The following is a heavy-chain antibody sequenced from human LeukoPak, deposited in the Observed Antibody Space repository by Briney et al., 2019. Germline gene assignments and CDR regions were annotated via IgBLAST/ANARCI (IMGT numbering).Heavy chain of an antibody. CDR1: GYTLTSYA. V-gene: IGHV1-3*01. D-gene: IGHD6-19*01. CDR2: INAGNGNT. Sequence: ASVKVSCKASGYTLTSYAMHWVRQAPGQRLEWMGWINAGNGNTKYSQKFQGRVTITRDTSASTAYMELSSLRSEDTAVYYCSVLAVANAEYFQHWGQGTLVTVSS. CDR3: SVLAVANAEYFQH. J-gene: IGHJ1*01.